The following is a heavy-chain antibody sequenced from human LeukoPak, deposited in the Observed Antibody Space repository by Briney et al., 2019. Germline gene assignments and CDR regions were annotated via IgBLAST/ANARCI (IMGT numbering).Heavy chain of an antibody. CDR2: ISGSSSYT. D-gene: IGHD5-18*01. J-gene: IGHJ4*02. V-gene: IGHV3-11*06. CDR1: GFTFSDYY. CDR3: ASISGYSYS. Sequence: PGGSLRLSCAASGFTFSDYYMSWIRQAPGKGLEWVSYISGSSSYTNYADSVKGRFTISRDNAKNSLYLQMNSLRAEDTAVYYCASISGYSYSWGQGTLVTVSS.